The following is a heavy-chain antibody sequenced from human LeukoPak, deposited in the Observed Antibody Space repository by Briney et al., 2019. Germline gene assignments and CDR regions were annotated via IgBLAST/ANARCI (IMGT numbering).Heavy chain of an antibody. J-gene: IGHJ6*02. D-gene: IGHD2-2*01. V-gene: IGHV4-31*03. Sequence: TLSLTCTVSGGSISSGGYYWSWIRQHPGKGLEWIGYIYYSGSTYYNPSLKSRVTISVDTSKNQFSLKLSSVTAADTAVYYCARDIAVPADNYYYYYGMDVWGQGTTVTVSS. CDR3: ARDIAVPADNYYYYYGMDV. CDR1: GGSISSGGYY. CDR2: IYYSGST.